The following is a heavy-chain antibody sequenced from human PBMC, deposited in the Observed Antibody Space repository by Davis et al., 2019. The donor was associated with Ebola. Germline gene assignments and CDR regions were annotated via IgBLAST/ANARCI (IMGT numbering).Heavy chain of an antibody. Sequence: GGSLRLSCAASGFTFSSYGMHWVRQASGKGLEWVGRIRSKANSYATAYAASVKGRFTISRDDSKNTAYLQMNSLKTEDTAVYYCTGTVVAATGDDYWGQGTLVTVSS. D-gene: IGHD2-15*01. J-gene: IGHJ4*02. CDR2: IRSKANSYAT. CDR1: GFTFSSYG. V-gene: IGHV3-73*01. CDR3: TGTVVAATGDDY.